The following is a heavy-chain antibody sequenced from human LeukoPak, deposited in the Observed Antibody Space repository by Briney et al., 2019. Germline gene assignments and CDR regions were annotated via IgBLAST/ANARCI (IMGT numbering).Heavy chain of an antibody. CDR2: ISGSGSNT. CDR3: AKVPTLEWLLRYYFDY. D-gene: IGHD3-3*01. CDR1: GFTFSSYA. Sequence: PGGSLRLSCAASGFTFSSYAMSWVRQAPGKGLEWVSVISGSGSNTFYADSVKGRFTISRDNSKNTLYLQMNSLRAEDTAVYYCAKVPTLEWLLRYYFDYWGQGTLVTVSS. J-gene: IGHJ4*02. V-gene: IGHV3-23*01.